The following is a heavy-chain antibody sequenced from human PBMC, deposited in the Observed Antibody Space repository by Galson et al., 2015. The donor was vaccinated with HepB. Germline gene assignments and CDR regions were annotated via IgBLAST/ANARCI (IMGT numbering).Heavy chain of an antibody. CDR3: ARSKEGWSVIDY. CDR1: GGTFSSYA. V-gene: IGHV1-69*13. CDR2: IIPIFGTA. J-gene: IGHJ4*02. Sequence: SVKVSCKASGGTFSSYAISWVRQAPGQGLEWMGGIIPIFGTANYAQKFQGRVTITADESTSTAYMELSSLRSEDTAVYYCARSKEGWSVIDYWGQGTLVTVSS.